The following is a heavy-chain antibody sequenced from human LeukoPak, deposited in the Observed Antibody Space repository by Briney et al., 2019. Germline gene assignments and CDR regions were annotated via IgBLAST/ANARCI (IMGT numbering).Heavy chain of an antibody. CDR1: GGSISSGGYS. CDR3: ARGVDPHSSWFDP. CDR2: IYHSGST. Sequence: SQTLSLTCAVPGGSISSGGYSWSWIRQPPGKGLEWIGYIYHSGSTYYNPSLKSRVTISVDRSKNQFSLKLSSVTAADTAVYYCARGVDPHSSWFDPWGQGTLVTVSS. V-gene: IGHV4-30-2*01. J-gene: IGHJ5*02. D-gene: IGHD3-10*01.